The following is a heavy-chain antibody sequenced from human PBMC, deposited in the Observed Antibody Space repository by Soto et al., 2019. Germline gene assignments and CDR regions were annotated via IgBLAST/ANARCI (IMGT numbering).Heavy chain of an antibody. V-gene: IGHV3-7*01. CDR2: IKQDGSEE. CDR3: ARIAASGRGWDV. D-gene: IGHD6-13*01. Sequence: EVQLVESGGGLVQPGGSLRLSCVDSEFTFSSYWMSWVRQAPVKGLEWVGNIKQDGSEENYVDSVKGRFTISRDNAKNSMYLQMNSLRVEDTAVYYCARIAASGRGWDVWGQGTTVVVSS. CDR1: EFTFSSYW. J-gene: IGHJ6*02.